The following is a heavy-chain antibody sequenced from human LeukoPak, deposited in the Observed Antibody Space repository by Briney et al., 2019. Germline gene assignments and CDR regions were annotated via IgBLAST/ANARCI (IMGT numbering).Heavy chain of an antibody. J-gene: IGHJ6*03. CDR1: GGSFSGYY. V-gene: IGHV4-34*01. D-gene: IGHD2-2*01. Sequence: SETLSLTCAVYGGSFSGYYWRWIRQPPGKGLEWIGEINHSGSTNYNPPLKSRVTISVDTSKNQFSLKLSSVTAADTAVYYCARGAYCSSTSCSSPQVYYMDVWGKGTTVTVSS. CDR3: ARGAYCSSTSCSSPQVYYMDV. CDR2: INHSGST.